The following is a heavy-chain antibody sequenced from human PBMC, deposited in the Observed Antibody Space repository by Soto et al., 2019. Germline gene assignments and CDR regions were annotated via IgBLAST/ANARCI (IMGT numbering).Heavy chain of an antibody. Sequence: LRLSCAASGFTFSSYAMSWVRQAPGKGLEWVSAISGSGGSTYYADSVKGRFTISRDNSKNTLYLQMNSLRAEDTAVYYCAKTYYYDSSGIERGHTFDIWGQGTMVTVSS. CDR1: GFTFSSYA. J-gene: IGHJ3*02. CDR3: AKTYYYDSSGIERGHTFDI. V-gene: IGHV3-23*01. D-gene: IGHD3-22*01. CDR2: ISGSGGST.